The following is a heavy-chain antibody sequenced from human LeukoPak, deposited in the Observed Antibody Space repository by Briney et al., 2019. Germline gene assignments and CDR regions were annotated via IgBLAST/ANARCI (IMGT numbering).Heavy chain of an antibody. CDR1: GGTFSSYA. Sequence: ASVKVSCEASGGTFSSYAISWVRQAPGQGLEWMGWINTNTGKPTYAQGFTGRFVFSLDSSVSTAYLQINSLTAEGTAVYYCARAASLDYWGQGTLVTVSS. V-gene: IGHV7-4-1*02. CDR2: INTNTGKP. CDR3: ARAASLDY. J-gene: IGHJ4*02. D-gene: IGHD2-2*01.